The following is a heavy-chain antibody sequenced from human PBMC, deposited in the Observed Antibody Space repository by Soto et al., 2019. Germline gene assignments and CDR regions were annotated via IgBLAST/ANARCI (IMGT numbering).Heavy chain of an antibody. D-gene: IGHD1-7*01. V-gene: IGHV3-30-3*01. CDR1: GFTFSSYA. CDR3: ARDGWNYVARDAFDI. Sequence: PVGSLRLSCAASGFTFSSYAMHWVRQAPGKGLEWVAVISYDGSNKYYADSVKGRFTISRDNSKNTLYLQMNSLRAEDTAVYYCARDGWNYVARDAFDIWGQGTMVTVSS. J-gene: IGHJ3*02. CDR2: ISYDGSNK.